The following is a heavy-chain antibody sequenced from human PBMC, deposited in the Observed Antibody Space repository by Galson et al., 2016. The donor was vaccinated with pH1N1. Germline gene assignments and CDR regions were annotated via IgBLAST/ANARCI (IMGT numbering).Heavy chain of an antibody. V-gene: IGHV5-51*03. Sequence: QSGAEVKKPGGSLKISCKASGYSFTSQWIAWVRQVPGKGLEWVGVVNPGGSTIRYSPPFQGQVTISSDKSINIAYLQWISLRASDTATYYCARQYDFGDYRGDAFDIWGQGTVAIVSS. J-gene: IGHJ3*02. CDR3: ARQYDFGDYRGDAFDI. D-gene: IGHD4-17*01. CDR2: VNPGGSTI. CDR1: GYSFTSQW.